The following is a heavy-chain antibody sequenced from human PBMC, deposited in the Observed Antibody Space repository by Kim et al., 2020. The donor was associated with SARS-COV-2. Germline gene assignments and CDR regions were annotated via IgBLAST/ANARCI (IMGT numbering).Heavy chain of an antibody. D-gene: IGHD2-15*01. V-gene: IGHV5-51*01. Sequence: GESLKISCKGSGYSFTSYWIGWVRQMPGKGLEWMGIIYPGDSDTRYSPSFQGQVTISADKSISTAYLQWSSLKASDTAMYYCARWNSPIYPIYCSGGSCYSSGSYYYGMDVWGQGTTVTVSS. J-gene: IGHJ6*02. CDR1: GYSFTSYW. CDR2: IYPGDSDT. CDR3: ARWNSPIYPIYCSGGSCYSSGSYYYGMDV.